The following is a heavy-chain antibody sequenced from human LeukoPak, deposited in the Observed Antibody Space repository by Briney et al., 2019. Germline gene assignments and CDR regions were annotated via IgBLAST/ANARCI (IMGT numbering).Heavy chain of an antibody. D-gene: IGHD6-19*01. CDR1: GYTFTGYY. Sequence: ASVKVSCKASGYTFTGYYMHWVRQAPGQGLEWMGWINPNSGGTNYAQKFQGRVTMTRDTSISTAYMELRSLRSDDTAVYYCARVVEWLEYNWFDPWGQGTLVTVSS. CDR2: INPNSGGT. CDR3: ARVVEWLEYNWFDP. V-gene: IGHV1-2*02. J-gene: IGHJ5*02.